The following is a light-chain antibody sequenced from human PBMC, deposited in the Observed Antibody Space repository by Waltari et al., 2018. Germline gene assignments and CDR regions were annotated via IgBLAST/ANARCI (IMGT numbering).Light chain of an antibody. J-gene: IGKJ1*01. V-gene: IGKV3-11*01. CDR2: DAS. CDR3: QQRINWPRT. Sequence: EPVLTQSPGTLALSPGEKPTLSCRASQSIGSSLAWYQHIPGQAPRLLFYDASNRATGIPARFSGSGSGTDFTLTISSLEPEDFAVYYCQQRINWPRTFGQGTKVEIK. CDR1: QSIGSS.